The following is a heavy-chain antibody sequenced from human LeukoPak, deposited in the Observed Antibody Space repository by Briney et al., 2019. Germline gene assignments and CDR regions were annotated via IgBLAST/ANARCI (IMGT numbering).Heavy chain of an antibody. J-gene: IGHJ5*02. D-gene: IGHD6-13*01. V-gene: IGHV4-4*09. CDR2: IYTGGST. Sequence: SETLSLTCTVSGGSISSYCWSWIRQPPGKGLEWIGYIYTGGSTNYNPSLKSRVTISVDTSKNQFSLKLSSVTAADTAVYYCARSSWYGGAHWFDPWGQGTLVTVSS. CDR1: GGSISSYC. CDR3: ARSSWYGGAHWFDP.